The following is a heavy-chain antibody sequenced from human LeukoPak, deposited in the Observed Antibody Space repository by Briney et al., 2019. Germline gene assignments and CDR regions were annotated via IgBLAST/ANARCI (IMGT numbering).Heavy chain of an antibody. CDR1: GYSISSGYY. J-gene: IGHJ4*02. V-gene: IGHV4-38-2*01. CDR3: ARAESSWDIDY. Sequence: SETLSLTCAVFGYSISSGYYWGWIRQPPGKGLEWIGSIYHSGSTYYNPSLKSRVTISVDTSKNQFSLKLSSVTAADTAVYYCARAESSWDIDYWGQGTLVTVSS. D-gene: IGHD6-13*01. CDR2: IYHSGST.